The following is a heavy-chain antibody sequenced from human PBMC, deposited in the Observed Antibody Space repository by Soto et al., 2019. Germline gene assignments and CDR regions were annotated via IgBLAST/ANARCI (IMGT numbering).Heavy chain of an antibody. CDR3: ARDLKVYGRNSVAAY. D-gene: IGHD4-17*01. CDR2: IWYDGSNK. V-gene: IGHV3-33*01. Sequence: GGSLRLSCAASGFTFSSYGMHWVRQAPGKGLEWVAVIWYDGSNKYYADSVKGRFTISRDNSKNTLYLQMNSLRAEDTAVYYCARDLKVYGRNSVAAYWGQGTTVTVSS. J-gene: IGHJ6*02. CDR1: GFTFSSYG.